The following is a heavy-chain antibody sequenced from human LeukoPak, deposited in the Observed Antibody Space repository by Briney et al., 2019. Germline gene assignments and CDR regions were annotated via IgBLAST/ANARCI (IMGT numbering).Heavy chain of an antibody. J-gene: IGHJ4*02. Sequence: PGRSLRLSCAASGFTFSSYAMHWVRQAPGKGLEWVAVISYDGSNKYYADSVKGRFTISRDNSKNTLYLQMNSLRAEDTAVYYCARDPENCGGDCDLFDYWGQGTLVTVSS. V-gene: IGHV3-30-3*01. CDR2: ISYDGSNK. D-gene: IGHD2-21*02. CDR1: GFTFSSYA. CDR3: ARDPENCGGDCDLFDY.